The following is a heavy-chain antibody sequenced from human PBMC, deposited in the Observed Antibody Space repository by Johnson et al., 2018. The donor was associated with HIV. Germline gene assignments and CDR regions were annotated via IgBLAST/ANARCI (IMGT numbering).Heavy chain of an antibody. CDR3: ARRGYSSSGGAFDI. CDR1: GFTFSSYA. V-gene: IGHV3-30-3*01. J-gene: IGHJ3*02. CDR2: ISYDGSNK. Sequence: QVQLVESGGGVVQPGRSLRLSCAASGFTFSSYAMHWVRQAPGKGLEWGAVISYDGSNKYYADSVKGRFTISRDNSKNTLYLQMNSLRAEDTAVYYCARRGYSSSGGAFDIWGQGTMVTVSS. D-gene: IGHD6-6*01.